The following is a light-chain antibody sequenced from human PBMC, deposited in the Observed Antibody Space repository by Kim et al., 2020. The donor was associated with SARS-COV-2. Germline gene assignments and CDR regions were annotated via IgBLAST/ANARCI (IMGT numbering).Light chain of an antibody. CDR3: QQYNSYSYT. Sequence: SASVGDRVTITCRVSQSISSWLAWYQQKPGKAPKLLIYKASSLESGVPSRFSGSGSGTEFTLTISSLQPDDFATYYCQQYNSYSYTFGQGTKLEI. V-gene: IGKV1-5*03. CDR2: KAS. CDR1: QSISSW. J-gene: IGKJ2*01.